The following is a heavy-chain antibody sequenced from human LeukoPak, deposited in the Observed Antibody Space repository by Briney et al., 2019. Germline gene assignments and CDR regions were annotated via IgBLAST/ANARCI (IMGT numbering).Heavy chain of an antibody. CDR2: ISSSGSII. CDR1: GFTVSRNY. D-gene: IGHD3-22*01. CDR3: ARRAGDYSHPYDY. J-gene: IGHJ4*02. Sequence: GGSLRLSCVASGFTVSRNYMNWVRQAPGKGLEWVSYISSSGSIIYYTDSVKGRFTISRDNSKNTLYLQMNSLRAEDTAVYYCARRAGDYSHPYDYWGQGILVTVSS. V-gene: IGHV3-48*01.